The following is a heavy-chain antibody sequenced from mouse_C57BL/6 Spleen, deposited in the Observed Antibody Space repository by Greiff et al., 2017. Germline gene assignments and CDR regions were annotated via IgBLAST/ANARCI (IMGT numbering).Heavy chain of an antibody. Sequence: QVHLQQPGTELVKPGASVKLSCKASGYTFTSYWMHWVKQRPGQGLEWIGNINPSNGGTNYNEKFKSKATLTVDKSSSTAYMQLSSLTSEDSAVYYCARSGAYYGNYFDYWGQGTTLTVSS. CDR1: GYTFTSYW. J-gene: IGHJ2*01. CDR3: ARSGAYYGNYFDY. CDR2: INPSNGGT. D-gene: IGHD2-10*01. V-gene: IGHV1-53*01.